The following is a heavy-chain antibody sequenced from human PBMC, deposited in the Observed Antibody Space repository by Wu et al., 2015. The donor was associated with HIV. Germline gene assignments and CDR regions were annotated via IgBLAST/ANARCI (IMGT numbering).Heavy chain of an antibody. V-gene: IGHV1-69*12. D-gene: IGHD6-13*01. CDR1: GGTFSSYA. J-gene: IGHJ6*03. CDR3: ARAHAPYSSSWLPPMDV. CDR2: IIPIFGTA. Sequence: QVQLVQSGAEVKKPGSSVKVSCKASGGTFSSYAISWVRQAPGQGLEWMGGIIPIFGTANYAQKFQGRVTITADESTSTAYMELSSLRSEDTAVYYCARAHAPYSSSWLPPMDVWGKGTTVTVSS.